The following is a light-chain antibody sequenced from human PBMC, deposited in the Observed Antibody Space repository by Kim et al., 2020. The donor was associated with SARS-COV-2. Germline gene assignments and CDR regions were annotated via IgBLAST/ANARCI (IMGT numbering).Light chain of an antibody. V-gene: IGLV2-11*01. Sequence: QSALTQPRSVSGSPGQSVTISCTGTSSDVGGYNFVSWYRHYPGKAPKLIIYDVSKRPSGVPDRFSGSKSGNAASLTISGLQAGDEADYYCCSYAGSHIMLFGGGTKLTVL. J-gene: IGLJ2*01. CDR2: DVS. CDR1: SSDVGGYNF. CDR3: CSYAGSHIML.